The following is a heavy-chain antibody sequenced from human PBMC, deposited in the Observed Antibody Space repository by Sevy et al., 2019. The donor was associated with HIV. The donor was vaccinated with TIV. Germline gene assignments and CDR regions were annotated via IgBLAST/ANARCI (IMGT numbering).Heavy chain of an antibody. D-gene: IGHD2-15*01. CDR1: GGSISSSSYY. Sequence: SETLSLTCTVSGGSISSSSYYWGWIRQPPGKGLEWIGSIYYSGSTYYNPSLKSRVTISVDTSKNQFSLKLSSVTAADTAVYYCARHRGRYCSGGSCYSFYNWFDPWGQGTLVTVSS. J-gene: IGHJ5*02. CDR3: ARHRGRYCSGGSCYSFYNWFDP. V-gene: IGHV4-39*01. CDR2: IYYSGST.